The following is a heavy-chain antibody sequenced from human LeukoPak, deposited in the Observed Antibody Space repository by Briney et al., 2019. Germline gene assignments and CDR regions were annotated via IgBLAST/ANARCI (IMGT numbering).Heavy chain of an antibody. CDR2: ISSSGSTI. CDR1: GFTFSDYY. Sequence: GGSLRLSCAASGFTFSDYYMSWIRQAPGKGLEWVSYISSSGSTIYYADSVKGRFTISRDNAKNSLYLQMNSLRAEDTAVYYCARGGARITIFGVVTTGYYMDVWGKGTTVTVSS. J-gene: IGHJ6*03. D-gene: IGHD3-3*01. CDR3: ARGGARITIFGVVTTGYYMDV. V-gene: IGHV3-11*04.